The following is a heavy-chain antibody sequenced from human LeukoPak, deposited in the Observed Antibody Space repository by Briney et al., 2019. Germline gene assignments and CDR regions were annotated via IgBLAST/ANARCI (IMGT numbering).Heavy chain of an antibody. CDR2: IYHNEST. D-gene: IGHD5-18*01. Sequence: SETLSLTCSVSGGSISSYYWSWVRQSPGKGLEWIGYIYHNESTKYNPSLKSRVTISGDTSKNHISPNLRSVTAADTAVYFCARHLGYSYGFDYWGQGTPVTVSS. J-gene: IGHJ4*02. CDR3: ARHLGYSYGFDY. CDR1: GGSISSYY. V-gene: IGHV4-59*08.